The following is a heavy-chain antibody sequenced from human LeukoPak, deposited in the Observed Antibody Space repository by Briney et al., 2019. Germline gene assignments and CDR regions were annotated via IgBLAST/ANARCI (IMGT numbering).Heavy chain of an antibody. CDR1: GGSFSGYY. J-gene: IGHJ4*02. D-gene: IGHD1-20*01. Sequence: PSETLSLTCAVYGGSFSGYYWSWIRQPPGKGLEWIGEINHSGSTNYNPSLKSRVTISVDTSKNQFSLKLSSVTAADTAVYYCARGSALTGPKLCYFDCWGQGTLVTVSS. V-gene: IGHV4-34*01. CDR2: INHSGST. CDR3: ARGSALTGPKLCYFDC.